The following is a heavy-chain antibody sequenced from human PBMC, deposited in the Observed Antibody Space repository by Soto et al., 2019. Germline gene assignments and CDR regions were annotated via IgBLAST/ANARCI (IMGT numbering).Heavy chain of an antibody. Sequence: QVQLVQSGAEVKKPGSSVKVSCKASGGTFSSYAIDWVRQAPGQGLEWMGGIIPIFGTADYAQKFQGRVTMTAAESTTTAYTYLHRLRPEDTAVEYCARGQTGGGWGYDFDHWGQGILVTVSS. V-gene: IGHV1-69*12. CDR2: IIPIFGTA. J-gene: IGHJ4*02. CDR3: ARGQTGGGWGYDFDH. D-gene: IGHD3-16*01. CDR1: GGTFSSYA.